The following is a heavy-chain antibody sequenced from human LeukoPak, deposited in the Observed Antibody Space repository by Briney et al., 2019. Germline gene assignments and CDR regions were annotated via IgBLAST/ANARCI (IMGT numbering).Heavy chain of an antibody. CDR2: ISAYNGHT. Sequence: ASVKVSCKASGYTFTSYGISWVRQAPGQGLEWMGWISAYNGHTKYAQKFQGRVTMTTDTSTSTAYMELRSLRSDDTAVYYCGRGFPPRRDYDSRGYYPYYFDYWGQGTLVTVSS. V-gene: IGHV1-18*01. CDR1: GYTFTSYG. D-gene: IGHD3-22*01. J-gene: IGHJ4*02. CDR3: GRGFPPRRDYDSRGYYPYYFDY.